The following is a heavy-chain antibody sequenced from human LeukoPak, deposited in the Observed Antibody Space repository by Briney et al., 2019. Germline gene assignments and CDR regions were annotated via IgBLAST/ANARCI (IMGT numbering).Heavy chain of an antibody. V-gene: IGHV3-48*01. CDR2: ISSSSSTI. D-gene: IGHD6-13*01. Sequence: PGGSLRLSCAASGFTFSSYSMNWVRQAPGKGLEWVSYISSSSSTIYYADSVKGRFTISRDNAKNSLYLQMNGLRAEDTAVYYCAIAAAGIYYYGMDVWGQGTTVTVSS. J-gene: IGHJ6*02. CDR3: AIAAAGIYYYGMDV. CDR1: GFTFSSYS.